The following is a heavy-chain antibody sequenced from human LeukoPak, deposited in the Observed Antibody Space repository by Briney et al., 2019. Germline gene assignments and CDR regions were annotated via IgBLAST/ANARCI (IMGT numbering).Heavy chain of an antibody. J-gene: IGHJ4*02. Sequence: GGTLRLSCAASGFTFSKYWILWVRQAPGRGLESVSRINTDGTVTTYADSVKGRFTVSRDNADNTMFLQMHSVRDEDTAVYYCATRQWLAPPPDSWGQGTPVTVSS. CDR1: GFTFSKYW. CDR2: INTDGTVT. CDR3: ATRQWLAPPPDS. V-gene: IGHV3-74*01. D-gene: IGHD6-19*01.